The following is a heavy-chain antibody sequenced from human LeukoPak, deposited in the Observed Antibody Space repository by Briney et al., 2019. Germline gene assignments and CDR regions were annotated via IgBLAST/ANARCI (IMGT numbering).Heavy chain of an antibody. Sequence: SVKVSCKISGGTFNTYSISWVRQAPGQGLEWMGGIIPIFGAPHYAQKFQGRVTITTDELSATIAYMELNSLTSGDTAMYYCASGTRGGITILGVVMPIFDSWGQGTLVTVSS. D-gene: IGHD3-3*01. V-gene: IGHV1-69*05. J-gene: IGHJ4*02. CDR3: ASGTRGGITILGVVMPIFDS. CDR1: GGTFNTYS. CDR2: IIPIFGAP.